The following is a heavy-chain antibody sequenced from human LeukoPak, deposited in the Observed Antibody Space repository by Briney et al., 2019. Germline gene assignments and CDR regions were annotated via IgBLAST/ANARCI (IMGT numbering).Heavy chain of an antibody. CDR2: INHSGST. CDR3: ARHPYYYDSSGYYYGLDY. J-gene: IGHJ4*02. D-gene: IGHD3-22*01. V-gene: IGHV4-34*01. CDR1: GGSFSGYY. Sequence: SETLSLTCAVYGGSFSGYYWSWIRQPPGKGLEWIGEINHSGSTNYNPSLKSRVTISVDASKNQFPLKLSSVTAADTAVYYCARHPYYYDSSGYYYGLDYWGQGTLVTVSS.